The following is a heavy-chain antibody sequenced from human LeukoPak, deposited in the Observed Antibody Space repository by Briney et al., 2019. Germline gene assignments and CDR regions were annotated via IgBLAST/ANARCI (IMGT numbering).Heavy chain of an antibody. CDR1: GGTFSSYA. D-gene: IGHD5-24*01. CDR3: ARVVLGRRWLQTSYYYGMDV. V-gene: IGHV1-69*13. CDR2: IIPIFGTA. J-gene: IGHJ6*02. Sequence: SVKVSCKASGGTFSSYAISCVRQAPGQGLEWMGGIIPIFGTANYAQKFQGRVTITADESTSTAYMELSSLRSEDTAVYYCARVVLGRRWLQTSYYYGMDVWGQGTTVTVSS.